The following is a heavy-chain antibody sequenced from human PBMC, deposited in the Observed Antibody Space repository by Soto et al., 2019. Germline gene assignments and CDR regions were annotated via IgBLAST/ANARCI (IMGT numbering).Heavy chain of an antibody. Sequence: PSETLSLTCAVYGGSFSGYDWSWIRQPPGKGLEWIGEINHSGSTNYNPSLKSRVTISVDTSKNQFSVKLSSVTAADTAVYYCARYSNSFAYWGQGILVTVSS. CDR2: INHSGST. CDR3: ARYSNSFAY. V-gene: IGHV4-34*01. D-gene: IGHD4-4*01. CDR1: GGSFSGYD. J-gene: IGHJ4*02.